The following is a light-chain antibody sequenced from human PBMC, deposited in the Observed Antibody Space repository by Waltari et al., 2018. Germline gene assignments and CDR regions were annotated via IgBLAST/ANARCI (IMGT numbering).Light chain of an antibody. CDR3: CSQSSNNGVI. J-gene: IGLJ2*01. CDR1: SRDVGGDDS. V-gene: IGLV2-14*03. Sequence: QSALTQPASVSGSPGQSITVSCTGSSRDVGGDDSVSCDQDLPGQAPKVIIYDVSSRPSGVSDRFSGSKSGNTASLTISGLQAEDEANYYCCSQSSNNGVIFGGGTKVTVL. CDR2: DVS.